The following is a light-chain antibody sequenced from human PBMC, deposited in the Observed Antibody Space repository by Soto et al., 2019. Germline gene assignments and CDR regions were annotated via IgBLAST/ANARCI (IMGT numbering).Light chain of an antibody. CDR2: DAS. Sequence: DIQMTQSPSSLSASVGDRITITCQASQDISNRLNWYHQKPGKAPNLLIYDASNLAAGVPPGFSGTGSGTHFTFTISSLQPEDIGTYYCQNCFTVPYTFGQGTKLESK. J-gene: IGKJ2*01. CDR1: QDISNR. CDR3: QNCFTVPYT. V-gene: IGKV1-33*01.